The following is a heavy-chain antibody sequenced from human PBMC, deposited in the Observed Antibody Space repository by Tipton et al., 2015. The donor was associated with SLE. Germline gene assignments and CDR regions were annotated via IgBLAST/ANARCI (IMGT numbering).Heavy chain of an antibody. D-gene: IGHD2-15*01. CDR2: IYYSGGT. CDR3: AGAWQGYCSGGTCYVLDY. V-gene: IGHV4-39*07. Sequence: TLSLTCTVSGGSISSSRYYWGWIRQPPGKGLEWIGSIYYSGGTYYNPSLKSRVTISVDTSKNQFSLKLRSVTAADTAVYYCAGAWQGYCSGGTCYVLDYWGQGTLVTVSS. CDR1: GGSISSSRYY. J-gene: IGHJ4*02.